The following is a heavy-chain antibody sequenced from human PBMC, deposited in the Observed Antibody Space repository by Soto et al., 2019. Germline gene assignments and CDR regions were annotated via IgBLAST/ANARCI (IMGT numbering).Heavy chain of an antibody. J-gene: IGHJ6*02. Sequence: QVQLVQSGAEVKKPGASVKVSCKASGYTFTSYGISWVRQAPGKGLEWMGWISAYNGNTNYAQKLQGRVTMTTDTSTRTAYRELRSLRFDDTAVYYCARGERSDVLSAYYGMDVWGQGTTVTVSS. CDR2: ISAYNGNT. CDR3: ARGERSDVLSAYYGMDV. D-gene: IGHD3-9*01. CDR1: GYTFTSYG. V-gene: IGHV1-18*01.